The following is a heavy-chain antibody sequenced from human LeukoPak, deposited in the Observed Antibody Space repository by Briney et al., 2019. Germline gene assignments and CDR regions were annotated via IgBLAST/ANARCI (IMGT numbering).Heavy chain of an antibody. D-gene: IGHD5-18*01. Sequence: GGSLRLSCAASGFTFSSCGMHWVRQAPGKGLEWVAVISYDGSNKYYADSVKGRFTISRDNSKNTLYLQMNSLRAEDTAVYYCAKAGTWIQLWSYGMDVWGQGTTVTVSS. CDR2: ISYDGSNK. CDR1: GFTFSSCG. V-gene: IGHV3-30*18. J-gene: IGHJ6*02. CDR3: AKAGTWIQLWSYGMDV.